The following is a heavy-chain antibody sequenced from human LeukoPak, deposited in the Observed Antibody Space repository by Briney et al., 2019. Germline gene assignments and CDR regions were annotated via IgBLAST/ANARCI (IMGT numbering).Heavy chain of an antibody. Sequence: SETLSLTCTVSGGSIRSYYWSWIRQPPGEGLEWIGYIYYSGSTNYNPSLKSRVTISVDTSKNQFSLKLSSVTAADTAVYYCARTYGSGSYGPFDYWGQGTLVTVSS. J-gene: IGHJ4*02. V-gene: IGHV4-59*08. CDR3: ARTYGSGSYGPFDY. CDR2: IYYSGST. D-gene: IGHD3-10*01. CDR1: GGSIRSYY.